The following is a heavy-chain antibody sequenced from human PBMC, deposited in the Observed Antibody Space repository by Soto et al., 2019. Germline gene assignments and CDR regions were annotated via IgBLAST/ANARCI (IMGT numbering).Heavy chain of an antibody. J-gene: IGHJ5*02. V-gene: IGHV4-30-4*01. Sequence: QVQLQESGPGLVKPSQTLSLTCTVSGGSISSGDYYWSWIRQPPGKGLEWFGYIYYSGSTYYNPSLKSRVTISVDTSKNQSSLKLSSVTAADTAVYYCARERPDGARLDPWGQGTLVTVSS. CDR3: ARERPDGARLDP. CDR1: GGSISSGDYY. D-gene: IGHD6-6*01. CDR2: IYYSGST.